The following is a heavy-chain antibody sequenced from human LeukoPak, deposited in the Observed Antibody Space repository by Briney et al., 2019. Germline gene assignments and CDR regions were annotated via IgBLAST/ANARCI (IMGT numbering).Heavy chain of an antibody. D-gene: IGHD3-10*01. CDR3: AELGITMIRGV. V-gene: IGHV3-48*03. Sequence: GGSLRLSCAASGFTFSSYEMSWVRQAPGKGLEGVSYISSSGSTIYYADSVKGRFTISRDNAKNSLYLQMHGLRAEDTAVYYCAELGITMIRGVWGKGTTVTISS. CDR1: GFTFSSYE. J-gene: IGHJ6*04. CDR2: ISSSGSTI.